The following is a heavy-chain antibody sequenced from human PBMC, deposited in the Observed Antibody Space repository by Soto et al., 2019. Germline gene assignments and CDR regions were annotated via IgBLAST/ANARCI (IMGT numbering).Heavy chain of an antibody. D-gene: IGHD6-13*01. J-gene: IGHJ2*01. Sequence: QVQLQESGPGLVKPSQTLCLTCSVSGVSISSGDYYWTWIRQHPGKGLEWIGYIYNSGSIHHNPSLESRVIISLDMSKNQFSLKLTSVTAADTAVYYCTRAVSSAGRDWYFDLWGRGTLVTVSS. CDR3: TRAVSSAGRDWYFDL. V-gene: IGHV4-31*03. CDR2: IYNSGSI. CDR1: GVSISSGDYY.